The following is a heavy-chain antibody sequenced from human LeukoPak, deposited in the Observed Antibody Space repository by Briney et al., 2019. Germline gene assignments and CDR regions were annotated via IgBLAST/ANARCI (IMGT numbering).Heavy chain of an antibody. V-gene: IGHV3-7*03. Sequence: GGSLRLSCAASGLNFSSRWMNWVRQAPGQGLEWVASIKEDGSEKHYVDSVKGRFTISRDNGKNSLYLQMNSLRAEDTAVYYCAKWKYSNSGIDDYWGQGTLVTVSS. J-gene: IGHJ4*02. CDR2: IKEDGSEK. CDR1: GLNFSSRW. CDR3: AKWKYSNSGIDDY. D-gene: IGHD6-6*01.